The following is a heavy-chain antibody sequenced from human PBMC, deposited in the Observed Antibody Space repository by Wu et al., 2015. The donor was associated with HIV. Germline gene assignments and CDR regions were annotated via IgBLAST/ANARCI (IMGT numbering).Heavy chain of an antibody. D-gene: IGHD4-17*01. Sequence: QVQLVQSGAEVKKPGASVKVSCKASEYTFTGYYMHWVRQAPGQGLEWMGWINPNSGGTNYAQKFQGRVTMTRDTSISTAYMELSRLRSDDTAVYYCARVQTTVTTLYYYYGMDVWGQGTTVTVSS. CDR2: INPNSGGT. CDR3: ARVQTTVTTLYYYYGMDV. CDR1: EYTFTGYY. J-gene: IGHJ6*02. V-gene: IGHV1-2*02.